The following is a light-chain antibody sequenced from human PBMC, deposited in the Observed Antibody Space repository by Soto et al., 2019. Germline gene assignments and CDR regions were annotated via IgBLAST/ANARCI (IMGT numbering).Light chain of an antibody. CDR2: EGS. J-gene: IGLJ3*02. CDR3: CSYAGSRV. V-gene: IGLV2-23*01. CDR1: SSDVGSYNL. Sequence: QSALTQPASVSGSPGQSITISCTGTSSDVGSYNLVSWYQHHLGKAPKLMIYEGSKRPSGVSNRFSGSKSGNTASLTISGLQAEDEADYYCCSYAGSRVFGGGTQLTVL.